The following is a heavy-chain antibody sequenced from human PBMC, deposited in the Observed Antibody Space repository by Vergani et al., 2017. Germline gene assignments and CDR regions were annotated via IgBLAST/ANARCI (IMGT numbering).Heavy chain of an antibody. CDR1: GGTFSSYA. D-gene: IGHD5-24*01. CDR2: IIPIFGTA. Sequence: QVQLVQSGAEVKKPGSSVKVSCKASGGTFSSYAISWVRQAPGQGLEWMGGIIPIFGTANYAQKFQGRGTITADESTSTAYMELSSLRSEDTAVYYCARLAEMATSDAFDIWGQGTMVTVSS. J-gene: IGHJ3*02. CDR3: ARLAEMATSDAFDI. V-gene: IGHV1-69*01.